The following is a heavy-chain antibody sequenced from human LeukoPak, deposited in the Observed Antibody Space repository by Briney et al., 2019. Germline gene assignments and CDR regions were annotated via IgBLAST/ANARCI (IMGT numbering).Heavy chain of an antibody. Sequence: GGPLRLSCAASGFTFSSYSMNWVRQAPGKGLEWVSSISSSSSYIFYADSVKGRFTISRDNAKNSLYLQMNSLRAEDTAVYYCARVSYDFWSGYVGFPLGGYYYYMDVWGKGTTVTVSS. J-gene: IGHJ6*03. CDR1: GFTFSSYS. V-gene: IGHV3-21*01. CDR2: ISSSSSYI. CDR3: ARVSYDFWSGYVGFPLGGYYYYMDV. D-gene: IGHD3-3*01.